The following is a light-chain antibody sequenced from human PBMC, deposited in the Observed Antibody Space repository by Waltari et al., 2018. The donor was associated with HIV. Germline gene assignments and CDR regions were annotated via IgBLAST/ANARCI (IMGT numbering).Light chain of an antibody. Sequence: SYVLTQSPSVSVAPGKTARITCGGKNTGSKSVNWYQQQPGPAPVMVIYHDTDRPSGIPDRFSGSNSEDTATLTIRRVEAGDEADYYCQVWDTNTDQYVIFGGGTNLAV. CDR2: HDT. J-gene: IGLJ2*01. CDR3: QVWDTNTDQYVI. V-gene: IGLV3-21*01. CDR1: NTGSKS.